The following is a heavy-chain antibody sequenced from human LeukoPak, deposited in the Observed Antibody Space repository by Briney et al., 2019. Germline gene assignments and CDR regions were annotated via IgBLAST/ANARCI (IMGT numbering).Heavy chain of an antibody. D-gene: IGHD2-2*01. CDR1: GFTFSSYA. CDR3: AKGLKWLLWPLAFDI. Sequence: GGSLRLSCAASGFTFSSYAMTWVRQAPGKGLEWVSGISGSGGSTFYADSVKGRFTISRDNSKNTLYLQMNSLRAEDTAIYYCAKGLKWLLWPLAFDIWGQGTMVTVSS. J-gene: IGHJ3*02. V-gene: IGHV3-23*01. CDR2: ISGSGGST.